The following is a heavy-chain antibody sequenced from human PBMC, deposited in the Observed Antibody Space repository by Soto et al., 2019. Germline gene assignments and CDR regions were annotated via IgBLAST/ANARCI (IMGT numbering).Heavy chain of an antibody. Sequence: GGSLRLSCAASGFTFSSYGMHWVRQAPGKGLEWVAVIWYDGSNKYYADSVKGRFTISRDNSKNTLYLQMNSLRAEDKAVYYCARGPLYCSGGSCYPSYFDYWGQGTLVTVSS. CDR3: ARGPLYCSGGSCYPSYFDY. V-gene: IGHV3-33*01. CDR2: IWYDGSNK. D-gene: IGHD2-15*01. J-gene: IGHJ4*02. CDR1: GFTFSSYG.